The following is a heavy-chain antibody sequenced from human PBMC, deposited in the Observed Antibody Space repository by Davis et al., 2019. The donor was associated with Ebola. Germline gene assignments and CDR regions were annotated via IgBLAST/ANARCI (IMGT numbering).Heavy chain of an antibody. CDR3: ARDGQLANDAFDI. V-gene: IGHV4-39*07. CDR1: GDSISSSDYY. J-gene: IGHJ3*02. CDR2: IYYSGST. Sequence: SETLSLTCTVSGDSISSSDYYWSWIRQPPGKGLEWIASIYYSGSTYYNPSLKSRVTISVDTSKNQFSLKLSSVTAADTAVYYCARDGQLANDAFDIWGQGTMVTVSS. D-gene: IGHD6-13*01.